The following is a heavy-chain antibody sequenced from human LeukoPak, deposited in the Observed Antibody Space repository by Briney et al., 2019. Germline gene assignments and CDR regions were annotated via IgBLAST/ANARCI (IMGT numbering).Heavy chain of an antibody. CDR2: ISYDGSNK. D-gene: IGHD3-10*01. CDR1: GFTFSSYG. CDR3: AKDTYGRPYYYYMDV. V-gene: IGHV3-30*18. Sequence: GGSLRLSCAASGFTFSSYGMHWVRQAPGKGLEWVAVISYDGSNKYYADSVKGRFTISRDNSKNTLYLQMNSLRAEDTAVYYCAKDTYGRPYYYYMDVWGKGTTVTVSS. J-gene: IGHJ6*03.